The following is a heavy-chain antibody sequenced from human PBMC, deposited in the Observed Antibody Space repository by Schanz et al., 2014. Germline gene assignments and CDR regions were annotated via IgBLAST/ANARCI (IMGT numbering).Heavy chain of an antibody. V-gene: IGHV3-74*02. CDR1: GFNFSSYW. CDR2: INSVGSNT. J-gene: IGHJ3*02. Sequence: EVKMVESGGGLVKPGGSLRLSCAASGFNFSSYWMHWVRQVPGKGLVWVSRINSVGSNTDYADSVTGRFTISRDDAKNTLYLQMNSLRAEDTAVYYCAKGRFGELSAFDIWGRGTIVTVSS. CDR3: AKGRFGELSAFDI. D-gene: IGHD3-10*01.